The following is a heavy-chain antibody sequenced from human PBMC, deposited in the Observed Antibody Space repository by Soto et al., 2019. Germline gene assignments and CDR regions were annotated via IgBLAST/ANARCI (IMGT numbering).Heavy chain of an antibody. J-gene: IGHJ5*02. Sequence: GASVKVSCKASGYTFTSYGISWVRQAPGQGLEWMGWISAYNGNTNYAQKLQGRVTMTTDTSTSTAYMELRSLRSDDTAVYYCAGAVVVPAAMSWFDPWGQGTLVTVSS. CDR1: GYTFTSYG. CDR2: ISAYNGNT. V-gene: IGHV1-18*01. D-gene: IGHD2-2*01. CDR3: AGAVVVPAAMSWFDP.